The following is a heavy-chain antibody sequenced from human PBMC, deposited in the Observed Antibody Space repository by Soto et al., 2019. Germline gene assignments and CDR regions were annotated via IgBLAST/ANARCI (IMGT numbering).Heavy chain of an antibody. CDR1: GYTFTSYY. J-gene: IGHJ6*02. D-gene: IGHD2-15*01. CDR3: VRQLGYCSGGSCYYGMDV. CDR2: INPSGGST. V-gene: IGHV1-46*01. Sequence: ASVKVSCKASGYTFTSYYMHWVRQAPGQGLEWMGIINPSGGSTSYAQKFQGRVTMTRDTSTSTVYMELSSLRSEDTAVYYCVRQLGYCSGGSCYYGMDVWGQGTTVTVSS.